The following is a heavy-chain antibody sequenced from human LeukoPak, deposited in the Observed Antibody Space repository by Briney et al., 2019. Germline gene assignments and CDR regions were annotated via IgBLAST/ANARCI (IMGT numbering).Heavy chain of an antibody. Sequence: PGGSLRLSRAASGFTFSSYGMNWVRQAPGKGLEWVAFIRSDGSNKYYADSVKGRFTLSRDNSKNTLYLQMNSLRAEDTSVYYCAKDRGWAFDIWGQGTMVTVSS. V-gene: IGHV3-30*02. CDR2: IRSDGSNK. CDR3: AKDRGWAFDI. D-gene: IGHD5-24*01. CDR1: GFTFSSYG. J-gene: IGHJ3*02.